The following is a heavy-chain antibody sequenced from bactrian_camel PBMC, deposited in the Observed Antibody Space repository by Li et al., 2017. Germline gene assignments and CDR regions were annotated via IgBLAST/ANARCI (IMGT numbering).Heavy chain of an antibody. V-gene: IGHV3S36*01. Sequence: VQLVESGGGSVQTGGSLNLTCEAARWPYASNAMAWFRQAPGKGLEWVSSISGGGGTTYYSESVKGRFTISRDNAKSTVYLQMNSLKSEDTARYYCARTPSTIDWGQGTQVTVS. J-gene: IGHJ4*01. CDR3: ARTPSTID. CDR2: ISGGGGTT. CDR1: RWPYASNA. D-gene: IGHD4*01.